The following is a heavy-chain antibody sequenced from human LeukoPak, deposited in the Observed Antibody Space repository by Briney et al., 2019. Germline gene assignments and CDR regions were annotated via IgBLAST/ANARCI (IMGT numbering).Heavy chain of an antibody. CDR3: ARENFEY. V-gene: IGHV3-7*04. CDR1: GFTFSSYW. CDR2: IKPDGSDK. Sequence: GGSLRLSCAASGFTFSSYWMNWVRQATGRGLEWVANIKPDGSDKFYVDSVKGRFAISRDNARNSLYLQMNSLRAEDTAVYYCARENFEYWAQGTLVTVSP. J-gene: IGHJ4*02.